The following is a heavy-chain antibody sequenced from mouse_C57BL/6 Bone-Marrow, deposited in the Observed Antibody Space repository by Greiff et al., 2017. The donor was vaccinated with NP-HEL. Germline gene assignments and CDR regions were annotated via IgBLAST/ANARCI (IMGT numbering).Heavy chain of an antibody. J-gene: IGHJ3*01. CDR2: INPYNGGT. CDR1: GYTFTDYY. V-gene: IGHV1-19*01. CDR3: ARNEIYYGSSFAY. D-gene: IGHD1-1*01. Sequence: QLKESGPVLVKPGASVKMSCKASGYTFTDYYMNWVKQSHGKSLEWIGGINPYNGGTSYNQKFKGKATLTVDKSSSTAYMELNSLTSEDSAVYYCARNEIYYGSSFAYWGQGTLVTVSA.